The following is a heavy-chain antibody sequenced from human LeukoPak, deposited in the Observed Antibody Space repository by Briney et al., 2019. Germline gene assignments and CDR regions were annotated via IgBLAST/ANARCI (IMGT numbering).Heavy chain of an antibody. CDR1: GFTFSDYY. CDR2: ISSSGSTI. D-gene: IGHD2-15*01. CDR3: AKVSGGSYYDAFDI. V-gene: IGHV3-11*01. Sequence: SGGSLRLSCAASGFTFSDYYMSWIRQAPGKGLEWVSYISSSGSTIYYADSVKGRFTISRDNAKNSLYLQMNSLRAEDTALYYCAKVSGGSYYDAFDIWGQGTMVTVSS. J-gene: IGHJ3*02.